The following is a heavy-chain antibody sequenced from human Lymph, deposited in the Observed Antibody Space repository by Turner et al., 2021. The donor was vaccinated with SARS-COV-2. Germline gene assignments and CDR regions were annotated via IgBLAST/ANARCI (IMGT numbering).Heavy chain of an antibody. D-gene: IGHD6-19*01. CDR3: ARRRQWLVHWYFDL. CDR1: GGSISSSRYY. J-gene: IGHJ2*01. Sequence: QLQLQESGPGPVKPSETLSLTCTVPGGSISSSRYYWGWIRQPPGKGMEGIGRMYYRGSTYYNTSLKSRVTISVDTSKNQFSLKLSSVTAADTAVYYCARRRQWLVHWYFDLWGRGTLVTVSS. CDR2: MYYRGST. V-gene: IGHV4-39*01.